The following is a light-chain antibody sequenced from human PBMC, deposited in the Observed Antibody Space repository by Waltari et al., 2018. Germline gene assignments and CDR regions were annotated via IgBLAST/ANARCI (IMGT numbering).Light chain of an antibody. Sequence: QSALTQPASVSASPGQSMTISCTGTSSDVGHYILVSWYQQHTGKAPKLMIYEDTKRPSGVSNRFSGSKSGNTASLTISGLQAEDEADYFCSSYAGSSTLVFGGGTKLTVL. CDR2: EDT. CDR1: SSDVGHYIL. CDR3: SSYAGSSTLV. J-gene: IGLJ3*02. V-gene: IGLV2-23*01.